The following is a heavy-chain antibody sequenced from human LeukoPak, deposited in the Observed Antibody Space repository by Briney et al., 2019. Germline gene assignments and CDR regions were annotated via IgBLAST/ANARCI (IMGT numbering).Heavy chain of an antibody. Sequence: SVKVSCKASGGTFSNYAINWVRQAPGQGLEWMGGIIPIFGTANYPQKLQGRVTITTDESTSTAYVELSSLRSEDTAVYYCARGRGTNYYDSSGYYYFDYWGQGTLVTVSS. D-gene: IGHD3-22*01. CDR3: ARGRGTNYYDSSGYYYFDY. CDR1: GGTFSNYA. J-gene: IGHJ4*02. CDR2: IIPIFGTA. V-gene: IGHV1-69*05.